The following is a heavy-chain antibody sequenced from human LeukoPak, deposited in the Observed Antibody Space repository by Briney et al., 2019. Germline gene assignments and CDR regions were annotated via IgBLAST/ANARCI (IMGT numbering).Heavy chain of an antibody. V-gene: IGHV1-2*02. D-gene: IGHD2-15*01. CDR1: GYTFTGYY. J-gene: IGHJ4*02. CDR3: ARVRCSGGSCYSDY. Sequence: ASVKVSCKASGYTFTGYYMHWVRQAPGPGLEWMGWINPNSGGTNYAQKFQGRVTMTRDTSISTAYMELSRLRSDDTAVYYCARVRCSGGSCYSDYWGQGTLVTVSS. CDR2: INPNSGGT.